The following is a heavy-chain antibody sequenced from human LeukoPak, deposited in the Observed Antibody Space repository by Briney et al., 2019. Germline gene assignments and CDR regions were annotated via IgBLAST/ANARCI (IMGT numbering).Heavy chain of an antibody. CDR1: CSAFSNFW. CDR2: IYPGDSDT. J-gene: IGHJ6*04. V-gene: IGHV5-51*01. CDR3: YVDV. Sequence: GESLQISFHGSCSAFSNFWIAWVRRMPGKGVEWRGIIYPGDSDTRYSPSFQGQVTISADKSISTAYLQWSSLQASDTATYYYYVDVWGRGTTVTVSS. D-gene: IGHD3-10*01.